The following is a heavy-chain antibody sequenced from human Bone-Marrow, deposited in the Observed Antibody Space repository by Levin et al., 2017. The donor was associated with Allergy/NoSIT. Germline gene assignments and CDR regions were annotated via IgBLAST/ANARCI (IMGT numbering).Heavy chain of an antibody. J-gene: IGHJ4*02. D-gene: IGHD6-13*01. CDR2: IYSGGST. V-gene: IGHV3-66*01. CDR1: GFTVGNNY. CDR3: AKDPPGVAAAGSGY. Sequence: ETLSLTCAVSGFTVGNNYMSWVRQAPGKGLEWVSLIYSGGSTYYADSVKGRFTISRDSSKNTLYLQMNNLRVEDTAVYYCAKDPPGVAAAGSGYWGQGTLVTVSS.